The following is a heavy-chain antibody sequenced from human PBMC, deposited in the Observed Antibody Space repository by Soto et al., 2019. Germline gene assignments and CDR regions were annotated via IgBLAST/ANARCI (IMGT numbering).Heavy chain of an antibody. CDR3: ANIAAAGTSVLDY. D-gene: IGHD6-13*01. J-gene: IGHJ4*02. V-gene: IGHV3-48*03. CDR2: ISSSGSTI. CDR1: GFTFSSYG. Sequence: EVQLVESGGGLVQPGGSLRLSCAASGFTFSSYGMNWVRQAPGKGLEWVSYISSSGSTIYYADSVKGRFTISRDNAKNSLYLQMNSLRAEDTAVYYCANIAAAGTSVLDYWGQGTLVTVSS.